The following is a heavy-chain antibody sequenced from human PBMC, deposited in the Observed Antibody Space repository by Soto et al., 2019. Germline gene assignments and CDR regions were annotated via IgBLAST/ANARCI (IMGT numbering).Heavy chain of an antibody. CDR2: IYYSRST. J-gene: IGHJ4*02. Sequence: PSETLSLTCTVPGGSITSNYWTWIRQPPGKGLEWIGHIYYSRSTYYNPSLKSRVSMSVDTSKNQISLNLSSVTAADTAVYYCARVFGNFWSGYHVDYWGQGTPVTVSS. CDR1: GGSITSNY. D-gene: IGHD3-3*01. V-gene: IGHV4-59*13. CDR3: ARVFGNFWSGYHVDY.